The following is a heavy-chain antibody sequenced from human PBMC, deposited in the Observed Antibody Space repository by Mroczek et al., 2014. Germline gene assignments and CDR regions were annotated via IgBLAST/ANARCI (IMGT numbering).Heavy chain of an antibody. D-gene: IGHD3-9*01. CDR3: ASSTYYDILTGNYGMDV. CDR1: GGSISSYY. V-gene: IGHV4-59*01. J-gene: IGHJ6*02. Sequence: KESGPGLVKPSETLSLTCTVSGGSISSYYWSWIRQPPGKGLEWIGYIYYSGSTNYNPSLKSRVTISVDTSKNQFSLKLSSVTAADTAVYYCASSTYYDILTGNYGMDVWGQGTTVTVSS. CDR2: IYYSGST.